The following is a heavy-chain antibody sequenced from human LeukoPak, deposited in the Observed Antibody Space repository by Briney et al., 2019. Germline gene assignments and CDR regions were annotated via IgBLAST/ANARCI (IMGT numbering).Heavy chain of an antibody. CDR2: INHSGST. CDR1: GGSFSGYY. J-gene: IGHJ4*02. V-gene: IGHV4-34*01. D-gene: IGHD5-18*01. CDR3: ARSTAPRDTAIVTFLHGTFDY. Sequence: PSETLSLTCAVYGGSFSGYYWSWIRQPPGKGLEWIGEINHSGSTNYNPSLKSRVTISVDTSKNQFSLKLSSVTAADTAVYYCARSTAPRDTAIVTFLHGTFDYWGQGTLVTVSS.